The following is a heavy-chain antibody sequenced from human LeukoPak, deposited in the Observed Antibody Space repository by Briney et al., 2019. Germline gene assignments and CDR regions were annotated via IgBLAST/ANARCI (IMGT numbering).Heavy chain of an antibody. CDR1: GGSISSSNW. V-gene: IGHV4-4*02. CDR3: ARAAYSGSYHSDY. D-gene: IGHD1-26*01. J-gene: IGHJ4*02. CDR2: IYHSGSP. Sequence: SGTLSLTCAVSGGSISSSNWWSWVRQPPGKGLEWIGEIYHSGSPNHNPSLKSRVTISGDKSKNQFSLKLSSVTAADTAVYYCARAAYSGSYHSDYWGQGTLVTVSS.